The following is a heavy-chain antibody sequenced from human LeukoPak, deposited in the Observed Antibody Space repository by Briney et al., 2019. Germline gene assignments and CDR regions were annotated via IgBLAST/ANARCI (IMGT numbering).Heavy chain of an antibody. CDR1: GCTFSSYT. CDR3: VRDARWFDP. J-gene: IGHJ5*02. V-gene: IGHV3-30-3*01. CDR2: ISYDGSNM. Sequence: GGSLRLSCAVSGCTFSSYTMHWVRKAPGKGLEWVAVISYDGSNMYYADSVKGRFTISRDNSKNTLYLQMNSLRAEDTAVYYCVRDARWFDPWGQGTLVTVSS.